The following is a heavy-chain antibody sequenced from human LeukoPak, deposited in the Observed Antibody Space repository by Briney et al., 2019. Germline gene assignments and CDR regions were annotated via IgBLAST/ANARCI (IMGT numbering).Heavy chain of an antibody. D-gene: IGHD1-26*01. V-gene: IGHV3-66*01. J-gene: IGHJ3*02. Sequence: PGGSLRLSCAASGLTVSSNYMNWVRQAPGKGLEWVSVIYSGGSTYYADSVKGRFTISRDNSKNTLYLQMNSLRAEDTAVYYCARENPGDAFDIWGQGTMVTVSS. CDR3: ARENPGDAFDI. CDR1: GLTVSSNY. CDR2: IYSGGST.